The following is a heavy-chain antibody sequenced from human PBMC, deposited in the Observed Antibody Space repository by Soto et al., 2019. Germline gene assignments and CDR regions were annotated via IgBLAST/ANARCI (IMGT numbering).Heavy chain of an antibody. CDR2: VRNKANSYTT. V-gene: IGHV3-72*01. J-gene: IGHJ3*02. Sequence: EVQLVESGGGLVLPGGSLRLSCAASGFTFSDHFMDWVRLAPGKGLEWVGRVRNKANSYTTEYAASVKGRFTVSRDDSKNFLFLQMNSLKIEDTAVYYCARDRSPDGAFDIWGQGTMVTVSS. CDR1: GFTFSDHF. CDR3: ARDRSPDGAFDI.